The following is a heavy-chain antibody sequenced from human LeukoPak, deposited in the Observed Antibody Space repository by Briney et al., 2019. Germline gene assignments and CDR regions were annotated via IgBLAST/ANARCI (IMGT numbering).Heavy chain of an antibody. Sequence: ASVKVSCTASGYTFTGYYMHWVRQAPGQGLEWMGWINPNSGGTNYAQKFQGRVTMTRDTSISTAYMELSRLRSDGTAVYYCARDIVVVPAENDAFDIWGQGTMVTVSS. CDR1: GYTFTGYY. D-gene: IGHD2-2*01. J-gene: IGHJ3*02. V-gene: IGHV1-2*02. CDR2: INPNSGGT. CDR3: ARDIVVVPAENDAFDI.